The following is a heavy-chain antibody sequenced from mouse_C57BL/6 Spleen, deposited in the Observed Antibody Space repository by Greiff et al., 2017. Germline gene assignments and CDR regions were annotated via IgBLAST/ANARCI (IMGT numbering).Heavy chain of an antibody. CDR3: AREETEFAY. Sequence: VKLMESGPELVKPGASVKISCKASGYAFSSSWMNWVKQRPGKGLEWIGRIYPGDGDTNYNGKFKGKATLTADKSSSTAYMQLSSLTSEDSAVYFCAREETEFAYWGQGTLVTVSA. CDR2: IYPGDGDT. CDR1: GYAFSSSW. D-gene: IGHD4-1*01. V-gene: IGHV1-82*01. J-gene: IGHJ3*01.